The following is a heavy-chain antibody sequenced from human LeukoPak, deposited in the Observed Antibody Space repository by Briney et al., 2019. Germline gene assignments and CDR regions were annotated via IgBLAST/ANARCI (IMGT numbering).Heavy chain of an antibody. J-gene: IGHJ3*02. V-gene: IGHV3-21*01. Sequence: GGSLRLSCAASGFTFSSYSMNWVRQAPGKGLEWVSSISSSSSYTYYADSVKGRFTISRDNAKNSLYLQMNSLRAEDTAVYYCAREVSSSWSIDAFDIWGQGTMVTVSS. CDR2: ISSSSSYT. CDR1: GFTFSSYS. D-gene: IGHD6-13*01. CDR3: AREVSSSWSIDAFDI.